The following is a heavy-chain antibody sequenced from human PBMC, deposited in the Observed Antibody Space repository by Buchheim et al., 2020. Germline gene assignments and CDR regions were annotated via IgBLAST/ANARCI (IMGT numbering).Heavy chain of an antibody. CDR1: GFTFTSYG. D-gene: IGHD3-3*01. CDR3: ARGYYDFWSGNLWLDP. Sequence: QVQLVESGGGVVQPGRSLRLSCAASGFTFTSYGMHWVRQAPGKGLEWVAVIWYDGSNKYYADSVKGRFTISRDNSKNTLYLQMNSLRAEDTAVYYCARGYYDFWSGNLWLDPWGQGTL. CDR2: IWYDGSNK. V-gene: IGHV3-33*01. J-gene: IGHJ5*02.